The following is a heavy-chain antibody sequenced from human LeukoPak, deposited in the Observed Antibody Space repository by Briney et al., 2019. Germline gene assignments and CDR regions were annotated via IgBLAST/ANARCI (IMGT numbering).Heavy chain of an antibody. CDR3: AKDFEEARYGSGSYYGPLGY. V-gene: IGHV3-9*01. CDR1: GFTFSSYW. J-gene: IGHJ4*02. CDR2: ISWNSGSI. Sequence: GGSLRLSCAASGFTFSSYWMSWVRQAPGKGLEWVSGISWNSGSIGYADSVKGRFTISRDNAKNSLYLQMNSLRAEDTALYYCAKDFEEARYGSGSYYGPLGYWGQGTLVTVSS. D-gene: IGHD3-10*01.